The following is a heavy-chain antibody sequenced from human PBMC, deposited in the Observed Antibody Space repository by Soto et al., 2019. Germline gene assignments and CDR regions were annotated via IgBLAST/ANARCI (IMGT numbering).Heavy chain of an antibody. CDR3: AREAYGYLDYYYGMDV. CDR2: IDPSDSYT. CDR1: GYSFTSYW. D-gene: IGHD5-18*01. V-gene: IGHV5-10-1*01. Sequence: GESLKISCKGSGYSFTSYWISWVRQMPGKGLGWMGRIDPSDSYTNYSPSFQGHVTISADKSISTAYLQWSSLKASDTAMYYCAREAYGYLDYYYGMDVWGQGTTVTVSS. J-gene: IGHJ6*02.